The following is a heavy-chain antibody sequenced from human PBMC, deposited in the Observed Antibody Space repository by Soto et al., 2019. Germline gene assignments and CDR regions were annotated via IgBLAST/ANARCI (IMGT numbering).Heavy chain of an antibody. CDR1: VFIFSGYY. V-gene: IGHV3-11*01. Sequence: GGSLRLSCASSVFIFSGYYMTWMRQSPGKWLEWVSFIGKTGDEIHYADSVEGRFTISRDNTKNSLFLQMNSLGVDDTAIYYCAREIENSLPYGPFDLWGPGTLVTVS. J-gene: IGHJ5*01. CDR2: IGKTGDEI. CDR3: AREIENSLPYGPFDL. D-gene: IGHD3-10*01.